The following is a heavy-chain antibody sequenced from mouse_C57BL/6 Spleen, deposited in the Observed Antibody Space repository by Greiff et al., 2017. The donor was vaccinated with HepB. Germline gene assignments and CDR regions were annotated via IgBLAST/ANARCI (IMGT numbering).Heavy chain of an antibody. Sequence: LSFTSSFSPFPLYFLPFFTQRPIHCLELIGNIDPSDSETHYNQKFKDKATLTVDKSSSTAYMQLSSLTSEDSAVYYCARGTAQATSWFAYWGQGTLVTVSA. CDR3: ARGTAQATSWFAY. J-gene: IGHJ3*01. V-gene: IGHV1-52*01. CDR2: IDPSDSET. CDR1: FSPFPLYF. D-gene: IGHD3-2*02.